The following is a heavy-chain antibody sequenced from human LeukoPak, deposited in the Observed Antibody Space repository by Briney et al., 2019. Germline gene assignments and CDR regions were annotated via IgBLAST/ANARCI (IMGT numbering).Heavy chain of an antibody. CDR2: IYYSGST. Sequence: SETLSLTCTVSGGSISSGGYYWSWIRQRPGKGLEWIGYIYYSGSTYYNPSLKSRVTISVDTSKNQFSLKLSSVTAADTAVYYCARDDTVYGMDVWGQGTTVTVSS. J-gene: IGHJ6*02. D-gene: IGHD2-8*02. CDR3: ARDDTVYGMDV. CDR1: GGSISSGGYY. V-gene: IGHV4-31*03.